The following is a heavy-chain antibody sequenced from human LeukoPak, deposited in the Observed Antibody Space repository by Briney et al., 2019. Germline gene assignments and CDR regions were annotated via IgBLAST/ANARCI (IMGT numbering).Heavy chain of an antibody. CDR1: DGSISSDY. CDR2: ISLGGRT. V-gene: IGHV4-4*07. CDR3: ARLNGSGSYAYFDY. Sequence: SETLSLTCSVSDGSISSDYWNWIRQPVGKGLEWIGRISLGGRTNYNPSLKSRVTVSLDKSKNQFSLKVTSVTAADTAVYYCARLNGSGSYAYFDYWGQGSLVIVSS. J-gene: IGHJ4*02. D-gene: IGHD3-10*01.